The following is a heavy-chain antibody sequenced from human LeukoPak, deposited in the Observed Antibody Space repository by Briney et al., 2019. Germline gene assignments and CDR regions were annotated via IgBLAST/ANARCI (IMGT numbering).Heavy chain of an antibody. J-gene: IGHJ4*02. D-gene: IGHD3-10*01. CDR1: GGSISSGDYY. CDR3: ARVVRSGELSD. V-gene: IGHV4-30-4*08. CDR2: IYYSGST. Sequence: PSETLSLTCTVSGGSISSGDYYWSWIRQPPGKGLEWIGYIYYSGSTYYNPSLKSRVTISVDTSKNKFSLKLSSVTATDTGVYYCARVVRSGELSDWGQGTLVTVSS.